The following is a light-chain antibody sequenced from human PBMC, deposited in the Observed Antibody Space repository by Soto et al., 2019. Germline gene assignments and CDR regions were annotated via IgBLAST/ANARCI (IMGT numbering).Light chain of an antibody. V-gene: IGLV2-11*01. CDR3: CLYSVTFYD. Sequence: QSALTQPRSVSGSPGQSVTISCNGTSSDVGTYDFVSWYQQHPGKAPRLMVFDVSERPSGVPDRFSGSKSGNTASLTISGLQAEDEADYYCCLYSVTFYDFGNGTKVTV. CDR2: DVS. J-gene: IGLJ1*01. CDR1: SSDVGTYDF.